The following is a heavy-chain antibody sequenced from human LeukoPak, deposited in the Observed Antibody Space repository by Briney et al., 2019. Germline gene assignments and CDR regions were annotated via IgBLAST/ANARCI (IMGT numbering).Heavy chain of an antibody. CDR2: INHSGST. J-gene: IGHJ6*03. CDR3: ARGRRVTTVVRYYYYYMDV. D-gene: IGHD4-11*01. V-gene: IGHV4-34*01. Sequence: PSQTLSLTCAVYGGSFSGYYWSWIRQPAGKGLEWIGEINHSGSTNYNPSLKSRVTISVDTSKNQFSLKLSSVTAADTAVYYCARGRRVTTVVRYYYYYMDVWGKGTTVTVSS. CDR1: GGSFSGYY.